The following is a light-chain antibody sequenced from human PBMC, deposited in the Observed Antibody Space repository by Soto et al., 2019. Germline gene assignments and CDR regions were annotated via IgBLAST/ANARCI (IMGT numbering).Light chain of an antibody. CDR2: GAS. J-gene: IGKJ2*01. CDR1: QSVNNNY. CDR3: QQYGSSQYT. Sequence: EIVLTQSPGTLSLSPGERATLSCRASQSVNNNYLAWYQQKPGQAPRLLIYGASSRATGIPDRFSGSGSGTDFTLTISRLEPEEFAVYFCQQYGSSQYTIGQGTKLEIK. V-gene: IGKV3-20*01.